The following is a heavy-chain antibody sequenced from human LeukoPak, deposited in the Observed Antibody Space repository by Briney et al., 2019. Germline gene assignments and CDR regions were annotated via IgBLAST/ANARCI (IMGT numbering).Heavy chain of an antibody. J-gene: IGHJ4*02. CDR2: INSDGSRT. Sequence: GGSLRLSCAASGFTFSISWMHWVRQAPGKGLAWVSHINSDGSRTDYADSVRGRFTISRDNAKNSLYLQMNSLRAEDTAVYYCARAFSHCSGGSCPIADYWGQGTLVTVSS. V-gene: IGHV3-74*01. D-gene: IGHD2-15*01. CDR3: ARAFSHCSGGSCPIADY. CDR1: GFTFSISW.